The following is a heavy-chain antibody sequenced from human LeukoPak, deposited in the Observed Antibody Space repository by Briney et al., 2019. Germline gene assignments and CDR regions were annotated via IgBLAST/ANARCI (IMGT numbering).Heavy chain of an antibody. V-gene: IGHV4-39*07. CDR1: GGSISSGDYY. CDR3: ARRGYYDFWSGPFDY. J-gene: IGHJ4*02. CDR2: INHSGST. D-gene: IGHD3-3*01. Sequence: SETLSLTCTVSGGSISSGDYYWSWIRQPPGKGLEWIGEINHSGSTNYNPSLKSRVTISVDTSKNQFSLKLSSVTAADTAVYYCARRGYYDFWSGPFDYWGQGTLVTVSS.